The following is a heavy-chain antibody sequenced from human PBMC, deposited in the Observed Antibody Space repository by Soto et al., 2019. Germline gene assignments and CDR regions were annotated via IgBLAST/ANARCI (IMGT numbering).Heavy chain of an antibody. CDR3: AHLQSNFNWFEP. Sequence: SETLSLTCTVSGGSISSSYWTWVRQPAGKGLEWIGYMYFTGTANKNPSLESRVSMSIDTSKNQFSLKLNSVTAADTAVYYCAHLQSNFNWFEPWGPGILVT. CDR2: MYFTGTA. CDR1: GGSISSSY. V-gene: IGHV4-59*03. D-gene: IGHD4-4*01. J-gene: IGHJ5*02.